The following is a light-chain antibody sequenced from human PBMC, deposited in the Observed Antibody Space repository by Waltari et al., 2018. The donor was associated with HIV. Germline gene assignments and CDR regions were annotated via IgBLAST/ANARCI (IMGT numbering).Light chain of an antibody. CDR3: QSYDTTNHLI. Sequence: FMLTQPHSMSASPGTTVTISCTRRSGTIASHSVQWYQQRPGGAPTTVVFEDTQRPSGVPERFSGSIDSSSNSASLTISGLKTEDEADYYCQSYDTTNHLIFGGGTKVTVL. J-gene: IGLJ2*01. CDR1: SGTIASHS. CDR2: EDT. V-gene: IGLV6-57*04.